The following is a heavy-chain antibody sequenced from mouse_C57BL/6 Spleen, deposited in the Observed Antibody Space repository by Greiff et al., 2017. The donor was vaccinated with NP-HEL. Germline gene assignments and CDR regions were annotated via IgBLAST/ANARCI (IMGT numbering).Heavy chain of an antibody. V-gene: IGHV5-9-1*02. J-gene: IGHJ4*01. Sequence: EVHLVESGEGLVKPGGSLKLSCAASGFTFSSYAMSWVRQTPEKRLEWVAYISSGGDYIYYADTVKGRFTISRDNARNTLYLQMSSLKSEDTAMYYCTREGYDYDDYYAMDYWGQGTSVTVSS. CDR1: GFTFSSYA. D-gene: IGHD2-4*01. CDR3: TREGYDYDDYYAMDY. CDR2: ISSGGDYI.